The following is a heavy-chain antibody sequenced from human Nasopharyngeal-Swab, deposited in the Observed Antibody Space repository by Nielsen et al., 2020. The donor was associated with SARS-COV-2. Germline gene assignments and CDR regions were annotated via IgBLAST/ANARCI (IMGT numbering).Heavy chain of an antibody. D-gene: IGHD6-19*01. Sequence: PGKGREWVGYIYYSGNNNYNPSLKSRVAISEDTSKNQFVLKLSTVTAADTAVYYCARDRAWDISGWDYCYGIDVWGQGTPVTVSS. J-gene: IGHJ6*02. CDR2: IYYSGNN. CDR3: ARDRAWDISGWDYCYGIDV. V-gene: IGHV4-59*13.